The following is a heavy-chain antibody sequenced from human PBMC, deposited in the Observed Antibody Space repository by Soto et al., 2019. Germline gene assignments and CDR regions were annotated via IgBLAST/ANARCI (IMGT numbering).Heavy chain of an antibody. J-gene: IGHJ6*02. CDR1: GGSVSSGSYY. Sequence: PSETLSLTCTVSGGSVSSGSYYWSWIRQPPGKGLEWIGYIYYSGSTNYNPSLKSRVTISVDTSKNQFSLKLSSVTAADTAVYYCAKALGSTSFSYYYGMDVWGQGTTVTVSS. CDR2: IYYSGST. D-gene: IGHD2-2*01. V-gene: IGHV4-61*01. CDR3: AKALGSTSFSYYYGMDV.